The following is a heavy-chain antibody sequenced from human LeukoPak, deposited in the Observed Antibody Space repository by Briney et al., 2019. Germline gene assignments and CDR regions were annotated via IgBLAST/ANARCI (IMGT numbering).Heavy chain of an antibody. CDR3: TREAGDRVDY. V-gene: IGHV3-49*03. Sequence: GGSLRLSCTASGFTFVDYAMSWFRQAPGKGLEWVGFIRMKASGATTEYAASVKGRFTMSRDDSKNIAFLQMNSLKTEDTAVYYCTREAGDRVDYWGQGTLVIV. CDR1: GFTFVDYA. CDR2: IRMKASGATT. J-gene: IGHJ4*02. D-gene: IGHD4-17*01.